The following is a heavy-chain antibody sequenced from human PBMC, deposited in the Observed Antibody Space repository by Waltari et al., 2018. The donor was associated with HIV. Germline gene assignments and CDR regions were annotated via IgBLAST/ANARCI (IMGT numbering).Heavy chain of an antibody. J-gene: IGHJ6*02. Sequence: QVQIVQSGAEVKKPGSSVKVYCEASGGSFSNYAVSWVRQVPGQGLEWLGGVIPIFGSPDYSQKFHGRLTIVADESINTAYMELSSLTSEDTAVYYCATGDGRNFGVVREYYHYGMDVWGQGTTVTVSS. CDR3: ATGDGRNFGVVREYYHYGMDV. CDR2: VIPIFGSP. V-gene: IGHV1-69*01. D-gene: IGHD3-3*01. CDR1: GGSFSNYA.